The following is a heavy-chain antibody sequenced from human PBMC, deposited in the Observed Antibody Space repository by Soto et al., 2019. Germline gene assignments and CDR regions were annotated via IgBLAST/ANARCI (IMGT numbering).Heavy chain of an antibody. D-gene: IGHD6-19*01. CDR3: AREIAVAVIGRDY. CDR1: GGTFSSYA. CDR2: IIPIFGTT. J-gene: IGHJ4*02. Sequence: SVKVSCKASGGTFSSYAISWVRQAPGQGLEWMGIIIPIFGTTNYAQKFQGRVTMTTDASTSTVYMELSSLRSEDTAVYHCAREIAVAVIGRDYWGQGTLVTVSS. V-gene: IGHV1-69*05.